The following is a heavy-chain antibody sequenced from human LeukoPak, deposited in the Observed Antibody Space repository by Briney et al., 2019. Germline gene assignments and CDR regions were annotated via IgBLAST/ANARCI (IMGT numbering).Heavy chain of an antibody. CDR1: GGTFSSYA. D-gene: IGHD1-26*01. J-gene: IGHJ4*02. V-gene: IGHV1-69*04. Sequence: SVKVSCKASGGTFSSYAISWARQAPGQGLEWMGRIIPILGIANYAQKFQGRVTITADKSTSTAYMELSSLRSEDTAVYYCARPYYSGSYYYFDYWGQGTRVTVSS. CDR2: IIPILGIA. CDR3: ARPYYSGSYYYFDY.